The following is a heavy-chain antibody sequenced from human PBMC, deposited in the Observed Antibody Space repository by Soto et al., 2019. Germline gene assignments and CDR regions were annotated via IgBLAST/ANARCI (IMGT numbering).Heavy chain of an antibody. D-gene: IGHD3-22*01. J-gene: IGHJ4*02. CDR2: ITGSGGST. CDR1: GFTFSTYA. Sequence: EVQLLESGGGLVQPGGSLRLSCAASGFTFSTYAMSWVRQAPGKGLEWVSAITGSGGSTYYADSVKGRFTISRDNSENTLYLQMNSLRADDTAVYYCAKGSSASRPYYFDYWGQGTLVTVSS. V-gene: IGHV3-23*01. CDR3: AKGSSASRPYYFDY.